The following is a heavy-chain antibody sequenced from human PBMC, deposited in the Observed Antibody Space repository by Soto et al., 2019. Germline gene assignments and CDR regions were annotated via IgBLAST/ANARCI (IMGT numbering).Heavy chain of an antibody. CDR1: GGSISSYY. CDR2: IYYSGST. V-gene: IGHV4-59*01. Sequence: SETLSLTCTVSGGSISSYYWSWIRQPPGKGLEWVGYIYYSGSTNYNPSLKSRVTISVDTSKNQFSLKLSSVTAADTAVYYCASSNIAATGFYYYGMDVWGRGTTVTVSS. CDR3: ASSNIAATGFYYYGMDV. D-gene: IGHD6-13*01. J-gene: IGHJ6*02.